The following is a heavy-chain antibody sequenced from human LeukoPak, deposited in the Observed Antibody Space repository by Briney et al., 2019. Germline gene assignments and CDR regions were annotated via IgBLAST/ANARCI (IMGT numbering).Heavy chain of an antibody. D-gene: IGHD2-2*01. Sequence: GGSLRLSCAASGFTFSSYAMSWVRQAPGKGLEWVSAISGSGGSTYYADSVKGRFTISRDNSKNTLYLQMNSLRAEDAAVYYCAKNVPHQLLSFLDYWGQGTLVTVSS. CDR1: GFTFSSYA. CDR2: ISGSGGST. CDR3: AKNVPHQLLSFLDY. V-gene: IGHV3-23*01. J-gene: IGHJ4*02.